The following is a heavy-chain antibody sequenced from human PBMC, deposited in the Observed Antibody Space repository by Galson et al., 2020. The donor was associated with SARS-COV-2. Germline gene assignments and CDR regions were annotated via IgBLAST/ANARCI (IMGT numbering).Heavy chain of an antibody. CDR3: AGRVAGAGSLHI. CDR1: RDSVSSNSAA. J-gene: IGHJ3*02. D-gene: IGHD6-13*01. CDR2: TYYRPQWPT. V-gene: IGHV6-1*01. Sequence: SQTLSLTCAISRDSVSSNSAAWNWLRQSPSRGLEWLGRTYYRPQWPTDYAVSVKSRITINPDTSKNQFSLQLNSVTPEDTAIYYCAGRVAGAGSLHIWGQGTMVIVSS.